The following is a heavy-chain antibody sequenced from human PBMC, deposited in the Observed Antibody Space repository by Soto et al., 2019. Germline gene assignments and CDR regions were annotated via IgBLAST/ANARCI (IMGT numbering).Heavy chain of an antibody. CDR3: ASGSIAVAATFDY. D-gene: IGHD6-19*01. CDR2: IYYSGST. J-gene: IGHJ4*02. V-gene: IGHV4-39*01. Sequence: PSETLSLTCTVSGGSISSSSYYWGWIRQPPGKGLEWIGSIYYSGSTYYNPSLKSRVTISVDTSKNQFSLKLSSVTAADTAVYYCASGSIAVAATFDYWGQGTLVTVSS. CDR1: GGSISSSSYY.